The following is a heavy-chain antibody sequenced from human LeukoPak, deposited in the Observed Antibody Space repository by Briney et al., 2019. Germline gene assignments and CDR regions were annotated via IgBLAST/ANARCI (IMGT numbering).Heavy chain of an antibody. J-gene: IGHJ4*02. V-gene: IGHV5-51*01. CDR1: GYTFTSYW. Sequence: GESLKISCKGSGYTFTSYWIAWVRQMPGKGLEWMGMIYPGDSESTYSPSLQGQVTISADKSISTAYLQWSSLEASDTAKYYCARSSHSSAYYYDYWGQGTLVTVSS. CDR3: ARSSHSSAYYYDY. CDR2: IYPGDSES. D-gene: IGHD3-22*01.